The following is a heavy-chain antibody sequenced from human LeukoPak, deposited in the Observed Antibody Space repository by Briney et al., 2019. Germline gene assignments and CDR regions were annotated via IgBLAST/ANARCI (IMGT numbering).Heavy chain of an antibody. CDR1: GFTLSGFA. CDR2: ITGPGDGA. Sequence: GGALSLSCAASGFTLSGFAMSGVRQAPGRGLEGVSAITGPGDGAFYADSVKGRFTITRDNSRNTAYLQMNDLRDDDTAVYYFAKRIYGGYYIDYWGQGALVTVSS. J-gene: IGHJ4*02. CDR3: AKRIYGGYYIDY. V-gene: IGHV3-23*01. D-gene: IGHD3-3*02.